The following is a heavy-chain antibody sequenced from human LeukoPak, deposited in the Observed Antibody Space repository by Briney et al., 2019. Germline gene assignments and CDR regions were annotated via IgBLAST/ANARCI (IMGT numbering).Heavy chain of an antibody. CDR3: ARDLGYSYGYGGAGVDY. CDR1: GFTFSSYA. V-gene: IGHV3-23*01. J-gene: IGHJ4*02. D-gene: IGHD5-18*01. CDR2: ISGSGGST. Sequence: GGSLRLSCAASGFTFSSYAMSWVRQAPGKGLEWVSAISGSGGSTYYADSVKGRFTISRDNSKNTLYLQMNSLRAEDTAVYYCARDLGYSYGYGGAGVDYWGQGTLVTVSS.